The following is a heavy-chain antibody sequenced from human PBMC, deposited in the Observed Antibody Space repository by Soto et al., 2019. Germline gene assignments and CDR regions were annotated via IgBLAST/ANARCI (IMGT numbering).Heavy chain of an antibody. D-gene: IGHD3-10*01. CDR1: GLTFGSRA. V-gene: IGHV3-23*01. CDR3: ARGSTDAYPGSRIFDF. Sequence: GGSLRLSCVASGLTFGSRAMSWVRQAPGEGLQWVSTITDTGGDAKYADSVRGRFDISRDNSKKTLYLQMTSLTAEDSAMYFCARGSTDAYPGSRIFDFWGRGTLVTVSS. J-gene: IGHJ4*02. CDR2: ITDTGGDA.